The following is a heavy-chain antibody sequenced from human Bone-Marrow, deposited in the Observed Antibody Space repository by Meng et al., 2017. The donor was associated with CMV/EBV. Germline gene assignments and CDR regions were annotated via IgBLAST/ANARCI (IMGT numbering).Heavy chain of an antibody. Sequence: GESLKISCAASGFTFSTYSMNWVRQAPGKGLEWVSSISRSSSYIYYADSVKGRFTISRDNAKNSLYLQMNSLRAEDTAVYYCARDVITIFGNYGMDVWGQGTTVTVSS. CDR2: ISRSSSYI. CDR3: ARDVITIFGNYGMDV. CDR1: GFTFSTYS. V-gene: IGHV3-21*01. J-gene: IGHJ6*02. D-gene: IGHD3-3*01.